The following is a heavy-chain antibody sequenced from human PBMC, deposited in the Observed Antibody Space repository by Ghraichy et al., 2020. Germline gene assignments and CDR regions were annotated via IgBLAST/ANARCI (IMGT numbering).Heavy chain of an antibody. CDR1: GYTFTSYG. J-gene: IGHJ6*02. V-gene: IGHV1-18*01. Sequence: ASVKVSCKASGYTFTSYGISWVRQAPGQGLEWMGWISAYNGNTNYAQKLQGRVTMTTDTSTSTAYMELRSLRSDDTAVYYCAREMTGYYEVYYYGMDVWGQGTTVTVSS. CDR2: ISAYNGNT. CDR3: AREMTGYYEVYYYGMDV. D-gene: IGHD3-9*01.